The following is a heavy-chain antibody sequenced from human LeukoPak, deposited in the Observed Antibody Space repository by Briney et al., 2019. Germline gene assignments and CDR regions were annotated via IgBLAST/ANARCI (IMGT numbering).Heavy chain of an antibody. V-gene: IGHV3-7*01. D-gene: IGHD4-11*01. Sequence: GGSLRLSCAASGFTFSSYWMSWVRQAPGKGLEWVANIKQDGSEKYYVDSVKGRFTISRDNAKKSLYLQMNSLKAEDTAVYYCARGGNSNYAAYYWGQGTLVTVSS. CDR1: GFTFSSYW. CDR3: ARGGNSNYAAYY. J-gene: IGHJ4*02. CDR2: IKQDGSEK.